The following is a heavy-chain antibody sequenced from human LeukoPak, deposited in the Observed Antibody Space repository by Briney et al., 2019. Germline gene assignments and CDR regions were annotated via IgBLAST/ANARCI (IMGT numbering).Heavy chain of an antibody. V-gene: IGHV3-20*04. J-gene: IGHJ3*02. D-gene: IGHD2-21*02. CDR2: LNWNGGNT. CDR3: ARDVTAYCGGDCDAFDI. Sequence: GGSLRLSCAASGFTFDDYGMSWVRQAPGKGLEFVSALNWNGGNTAYADSVKGRFTISRDNAKNSLYLQMNSLRAEDTAVYYCARDVTAYCGGDCDAFDIWGQGTMVTVSS. CDR1: GFTFDDYG.